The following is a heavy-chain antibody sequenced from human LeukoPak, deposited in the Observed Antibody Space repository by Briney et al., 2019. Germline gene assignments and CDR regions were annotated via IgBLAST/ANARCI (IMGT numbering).Heavy chain of an antibody. J-gene: IGHJ3*02. CDR2: ISGSGGST. V-gene: IGHV3-23*01. CDR1: GFAFSSYA. D-gene: IGHD6-13*01. Sequence: GGSLRISCAASGFAFSSYAMSWVRQAPGKGLEWVSAISGSGGSTYYADSVKGRFTISRDNSKNTLYLQMNSLRAEDTAVYYCAKAAAAGTDAFDIWGQGTMVTVSS. CDR3: AKAAAAGTDAFDI.